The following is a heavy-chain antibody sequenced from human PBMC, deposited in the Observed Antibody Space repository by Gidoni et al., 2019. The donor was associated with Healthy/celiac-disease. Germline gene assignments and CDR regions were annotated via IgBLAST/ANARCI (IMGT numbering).Heavy chain of an antibody. Sequence: QVTLKESGPVLVKPTETLTLTCTVSGFSLSNARMGVSWIRQPPGKALELLAHIFSNDEKSYSTSLKSRLTISKDTSKSQVVLTMTNMYPVDTATYYCARGIYDFWSGVHFDYWGQGTLVTVSS. V-gene: IGHV2-26*01. D-gene: IGHD3-3*01. J-gene: IGHJ4*02. CDR2: IFSNDEK. CDR1: GFSLSNARMG. CDR3: ARGIYDFWSGVHFDY.